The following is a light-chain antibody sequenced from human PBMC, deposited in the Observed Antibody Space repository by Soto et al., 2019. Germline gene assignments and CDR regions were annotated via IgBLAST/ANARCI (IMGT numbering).Light chain of an antibody. CDR1: QSVSSSY. Sequence: ETVLTQSPGTLSLSPGERATLSCRASQSVSSSYLAWYQQKPGQAPRLLIYGASSRAAGIPDRFSGSGSGTDFTLTISGLEPEDFAVYYCQQYGSSPETFGQGTTVEIK. J-gene: IGKJ1*01. CDR3: QQYGSSPET. CDR2: GAS. V-gene: IGKV3-20*01.